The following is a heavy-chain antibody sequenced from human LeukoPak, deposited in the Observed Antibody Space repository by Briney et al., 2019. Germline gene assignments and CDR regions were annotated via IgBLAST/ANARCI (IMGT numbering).Heavy chain of an antibody. CDR2: IYYSGST. V-gene: IGHV4-59*12. Sequence: SETLSLTCTVSGASISSYYWSWIRQPPGKGLEWIGYIYYSGSTNYNPSLKSRVTISVDTSKNQFSLRLSSATAADTAVYYCARDPHCSSTNCPFDFWGQGTLVIVSS. CDR1: GASISSYY. J-gene: IGHJ4*02. D-gene: IGHD2-2*01. CDR3: ARDPHCSSTNCPFDF.